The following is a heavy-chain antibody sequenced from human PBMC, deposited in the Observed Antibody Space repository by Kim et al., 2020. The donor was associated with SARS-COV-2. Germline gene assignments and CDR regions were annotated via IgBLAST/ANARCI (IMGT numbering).Heavy chain of an antibody. D-gene: IGHD3-10*01. Sequence: ASLKVSCKASGYTFTSYVISWVRQAPGQGLEWMGWISAYIGNTNYAQKLQGRVTMTTDTSTSTAYMELRSLRSDDTAVYYCARVGILVQGVLMAEYFYGMDVWGQGTTVTVSS. CDR2: ISAYIGNT. CDR3: ARVGILVQGVLMAEYFYGMDV. CDR1: GYTFTSYV. V-gene: IGHV1-18*01. J-gene: IGHJ6*02.